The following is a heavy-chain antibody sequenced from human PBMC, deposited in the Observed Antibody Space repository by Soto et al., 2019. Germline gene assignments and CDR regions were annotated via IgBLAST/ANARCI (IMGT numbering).Heavy chain of an antibody. CDR2: INSDGSNT. D-gene: IGHD3-9*01. Sequence: EVQLVESGGGLVQPGGSLRLSCVASGFTFSSYWMHWVRQAPGKGLVWVSRINSDGSNTNYADSVKGRFTISRDNAKNTLYLRMNSLRAEDTAVYYCARSYYDILTGYYSFDYWGQGTLVTVSS. J-gene: IGHJ4*02. V-gene: IGHV3-74*01. CDR1: GFTFSSYW. CDR3: ARSYYDILTGYYSFDY.